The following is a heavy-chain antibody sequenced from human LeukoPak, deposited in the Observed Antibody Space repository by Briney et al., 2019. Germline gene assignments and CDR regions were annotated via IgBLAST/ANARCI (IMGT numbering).Heavy chain of an antibody. J-gene: IGHJ3*02. V-gene: IGHV4-59*08. Sequence: SETLSLTCTVSGGSISSYYWSWIRQPPGKGLEWIGYIYYSGSTNYSPSLKSRVTISVDTSKNQFSLKLSSVTAADTAVYYCARHDSSGPYNAFDIWGQGTMVIVSS. CDR2: IYYSGST. D-gene: IGHD3-22*01. CDR3: ARHDSSGPYNAFDI. CDR1: GGSISSYY.